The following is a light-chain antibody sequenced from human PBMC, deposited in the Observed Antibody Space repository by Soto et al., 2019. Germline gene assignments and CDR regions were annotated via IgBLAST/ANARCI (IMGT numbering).Light chain of an antibody. CDR2: DVS. Sequence: QSALTQPASVSGSPGQSITISCTGTSSDVGGYNYVSWYQQHPGKAPKLMIYDVSNRPSGVSNRFSGSKSGNTASLTISGLQAEDEADYYCSLYTSSRGVVFGGGTQLTVL. J-gene: IGLJ2*01. CDR1: SSDVGGYNY. V-gene: IGLV2-14*01. CDR3: SLYTSSRGVV.